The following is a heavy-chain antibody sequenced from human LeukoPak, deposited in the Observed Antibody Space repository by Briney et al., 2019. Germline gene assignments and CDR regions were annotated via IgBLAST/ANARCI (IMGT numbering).Heavy chain of an antibody. V-gene: IGHV3-48*01. CDR3: AKSGHSSGSFDY. CDR2: ISGSSSTI. CDR1: GFTFSSYS. Sequence: GGSLRLSCAASGFTFSSYSMNWVRQAPGKGLEWGSYISGSSSTIYYADSVKGRFTISRDNGKNTLYLQMNSLRAEDTAVYYCAKSGHSSGSFDYWGQGTLVTVSS. J-gene: IGHJ4*02. D-gene: IGHD6-19*01.